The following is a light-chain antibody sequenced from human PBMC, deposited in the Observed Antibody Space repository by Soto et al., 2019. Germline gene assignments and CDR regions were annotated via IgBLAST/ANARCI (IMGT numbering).Light chain of an antibody. CDR3: QQYNNWPLA. CDR1: HSVSSN. Sequence: ERVMTQSPATLYVSPGGRATLSCRASHSVSSNVAWYQQKPGQAPRLLLYGASTRATGIPARFSGSGSGTEFTLTISSLQSEDFAVYYCQQYNNWPLAFGQGTRLEIK. CDR2: GAS. J-gene: IGKJ2*01. V-gene: IGKV3-15*01.